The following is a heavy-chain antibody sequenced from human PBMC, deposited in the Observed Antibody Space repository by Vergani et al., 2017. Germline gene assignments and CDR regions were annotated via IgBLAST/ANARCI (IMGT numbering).Heavy chain of an antibody. CDR3: ARDRIDRGGIVVPAAVDFDD. V-gene: IGHV1-69*01. Sequence: QVQLVQSGAEVKKPGSSVKVSCKASGVTFSSYAISWVRQAPGQGLEWMGEIIPIFGTANYAQKFHGRVTITADESTSTAYMELRSLRSEDTAVYYCARDRIDRGGIVVPAAVDFDDWGQGTLVTVSS. J-gene: IGHJ4*02. D-gene: IGHD2-2*01. CDR1: GVTFSSYA. CDR2: IIPIFGTA.